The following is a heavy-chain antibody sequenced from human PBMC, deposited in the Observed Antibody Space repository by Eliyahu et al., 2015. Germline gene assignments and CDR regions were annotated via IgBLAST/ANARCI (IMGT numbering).Heavy chain of an antibody. CDR3: ARRVDYGDV. V-gene: IGHV3-11*06. Sequence: QVXLVESGGGLVKPGGSLRXSCAXXGFSFSDYXMXWXRQAPGKGLEWVSYISSSSSYTNYADSVKGRFTISRDNAKNSLFLQMNSLRAEDTAVYYCARRVDYGDVWGQGTAVSVSS. CDR1: GFSFSDYX. J-gene: IGHJ6*02. CDR2: ISSSSSYT. D-gene: IGHD4-17*01.